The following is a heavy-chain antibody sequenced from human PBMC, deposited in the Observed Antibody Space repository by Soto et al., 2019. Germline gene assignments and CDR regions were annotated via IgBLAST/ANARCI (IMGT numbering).Heavy chain of an antibody. D-gene: IGHD6-19*01. CDR3: ARVEAVAGLYNYHGLDV. V-gene: IGHV1-69*12. J-gene: IGHJ6*02. Sequence: QVQLVQSGAEVKKPGSSVKVSCKVSGGTFSNYAIDWVRLAPGHGLEWMGGIVPIFGTTYYTQKFQGRATIIADDSTTTAYFETSSLRSEDTAIYYCARVEAVAGLYNYHGLDVWGQGTAVTVSS. CDR2: IVPIFGTT. CDR1: GGTFSNYA.